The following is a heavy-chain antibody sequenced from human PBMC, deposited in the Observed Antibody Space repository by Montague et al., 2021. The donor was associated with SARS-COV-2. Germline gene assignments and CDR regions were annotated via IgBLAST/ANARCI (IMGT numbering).Heavy chain of an antibody. CDR2: VDSAGST. J-gene: IGHJ4*02. Sequence: SETLSLTCTVSAGSLSSRSNYWGWIRQPPGMGLQWIGSVDSAGSTYYSPSLKSRVTISLDMSKNQFSLKLSSVTAADTAVYYCARDEYNRYWYKYCGQGALVTVSS. CDR1: AGSLSSRSNY. CDR3: ARDEYNRYWYKY. V-gene: IGHV4-39*07. D-gene: IGHD2-8*02.